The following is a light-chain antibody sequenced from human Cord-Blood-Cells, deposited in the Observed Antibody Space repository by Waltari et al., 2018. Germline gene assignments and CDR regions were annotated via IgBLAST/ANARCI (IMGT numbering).Light chain of an antibody. V-gene: IGLV2-14*03. CDR1: SSDVGGYNY. J-gene: IGLJ3*02. CDR2: DVS. CDR3: SSYTSSSTE. Sequence: QSALTQPASVSGSPGPSITISCTGTSSDVGGYNYVSWYQQHPGKAHKLMIYDVSNRPAGVSNRFSGSKSGNTAALTISGLQAEDEADYYCSSYTSSSTEFGGGTKLTVL.